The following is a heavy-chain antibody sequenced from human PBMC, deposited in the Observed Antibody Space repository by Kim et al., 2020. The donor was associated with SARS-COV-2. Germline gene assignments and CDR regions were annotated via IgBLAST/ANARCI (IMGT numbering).Heavy chain of an antibody. V-gene: IGHV4-38-2*02. J-gene: IGHJ4*02. CDR3: AREGLYDSSGYYQTDY. D-gene: IGHD3-22*01. CDR2: IYHSGST. Sequence: SETLSLTCTVSGYSISSGYYWGWIRQPPGTGLEWIGSIYHSGSTYYNPSLKSRVTISVDTSKNQFSLKLSSVTAADTAVYYCAREGLYDSSGYYQTDYWGQGTLVTVSS. CDR1: GYSISSGYY.